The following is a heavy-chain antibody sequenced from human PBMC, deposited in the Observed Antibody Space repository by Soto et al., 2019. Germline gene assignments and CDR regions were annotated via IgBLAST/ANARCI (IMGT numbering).Heavy chain of an antibody. J-gene: IGHJ5*02. CDR1: GFTFGDYA. Sequence: GGSLRLSCTASGFTFGDYAMSWVRQAPGKGLEWVGFIRSKAYGGTTEYAASVKGRFTISRDDSKSIAYLQMNSLKTEDTAVYYCTRDSSSWYLYNWFDPWGQGTLVTAPQ. CDR3: TRDSSSWYLYNWFDP. D-gene: IGHD6-13*01. CDR2: IRSKAYGGTT. V-gene: IGHV3-49*04.